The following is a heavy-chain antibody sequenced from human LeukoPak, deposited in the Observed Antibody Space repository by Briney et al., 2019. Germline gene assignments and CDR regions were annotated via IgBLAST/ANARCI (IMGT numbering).Heavy chain of an antibody. CDR1: GFTFSSYS. CDR2: ISSSSSTI. D-gene: IGHD3-22*01. CDR3: ARDELYYYDSSGYFSFDY. Sequence: PGGSLRLSCAASGFTFSSYSVNWVRQAPGKGLEWVSYISSSSSTIYYADSVKGRFTISGDNAKNSLYLQMNSLRAEDTAVYYCARDELYYYDSSGYFSFDYWGQGTLVTVSS. V-gene: IGHV3-48*01. J-gene: IGHJ4*02.